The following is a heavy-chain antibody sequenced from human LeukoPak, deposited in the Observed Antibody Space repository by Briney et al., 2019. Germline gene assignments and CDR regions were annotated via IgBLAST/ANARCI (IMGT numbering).Heavy chain of an antibody. CDR1: GGSISSGSYY. V-gene: IGHV4-39*01. J-gene: IGHJ5*02. CDR3: ANDYGDENWFYP. Sequence: PSETLSITCTVSGGSISSGSYYWGWIRQPPGKGLEWIGGIYYSGSTYYNPSLKSRVTISVDTSKNQFSLKLSSVTAADTAVYYCANDYGDENWFYPWGQGTLVTVSS. CDR2: IYYSGST. D-gene: IGHD4-17*01.